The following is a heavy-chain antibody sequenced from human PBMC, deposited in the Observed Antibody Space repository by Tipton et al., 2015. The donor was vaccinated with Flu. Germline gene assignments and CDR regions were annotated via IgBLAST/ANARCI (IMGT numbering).Heavy chain of an antibody. Sequence: SLRLSCAASGFNFNTYSMNWVRQAPGKGLEWLSYISGTSGTIYYADSMRGRFTISRDNARNSLYMQMNSLRAEDTAVYYCARAPPTTNAFWSDNYYYMDVWGKGTTVTVSS. CDR1: GFNFNTYS. D-gene: IGHD3-3*01. J-gene: IGHJ6*03. CDR2: ISGTSGTI. V-gene: IGHV3-48*04. CDR3: ARAPPTTNAFWSDNYYYMDV.